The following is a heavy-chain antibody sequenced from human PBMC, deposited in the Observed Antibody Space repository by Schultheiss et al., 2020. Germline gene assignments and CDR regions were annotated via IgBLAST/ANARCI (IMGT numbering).Heavy chain of an antibody. Sequence: TVKVYCKASGGTFSSYAISWVRQAPGHGLEWMGGIIPIFGTANYAQKFQGRVTFTADESTSTAYMELSSLRSEDTAVYYCARWKWIFYYYYGMDVWGQGTTVTVSS. D-gene: IGHD2-2*03. CDR3: ARWKWIFYYYYGMDV. J-gene: IGHJ6*02. CDR1: GGTFSSYA. V-gene: IGHV1-69*13. CDR2: IIPIFGTA.